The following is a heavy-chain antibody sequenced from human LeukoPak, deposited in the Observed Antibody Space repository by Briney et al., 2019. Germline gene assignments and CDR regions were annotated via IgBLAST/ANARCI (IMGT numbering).Heavy chain of an antibody. Sequence: SETLSLTCAVYGGSFSGYYWSWIRQPPGKGLEWIGEINHSGSTNYNPSLKSRVTISVDTSKNQFSLKLSSVTAADTAVYYCARGRVVPAAPYNWFDPWGQGTLVTVSS. D-gene: IGHD2-2*01. J-gene: IGHJ5*02. CDR1: GGSFSGYY. CDR2: INHSGST. V-gene: IGHV4-34*01. CDR3: ARGRVVPAAPYNWFDP.